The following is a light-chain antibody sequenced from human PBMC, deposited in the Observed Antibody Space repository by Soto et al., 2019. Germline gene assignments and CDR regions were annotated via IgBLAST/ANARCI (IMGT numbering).Light chain of an antibody. J-gene: IGKJ2*01. Sequence: DIQMTQSPSSLSASVGDRVTITCRASQRISSYLNWYQQKPGKAPKLLIYAPSSLQSGVSSRFSGSGSGTDFTLTISSLQPEDFAAYYCQQSYSTPETFGQGTKLEIK. CDR3: QQSYSTPET. V-gene: IGKV1-39*01. CDR1: QRISSY. CDR2: APS.